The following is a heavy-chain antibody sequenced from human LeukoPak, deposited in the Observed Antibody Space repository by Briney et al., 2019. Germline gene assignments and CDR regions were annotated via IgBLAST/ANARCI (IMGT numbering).Heavy chain of an antibody. J-gene: IGHJ4*02. CDR1: GGTFSSYA. V-gene: IGHV1-69*05. D-gene: IGHD3-22*01. Sequence: SSVKVSCKASGGTFSSYAISWARQAPGQGLEWMGGIIPIFGTANYAQKFQGRVTITTDESTSTAYMELSSLRSEDTAVYYCATHFYYDSSGYYNGDFDYWGQGTLVTVSS. CDR2: IIPIFGTA. CDR3: ATHFYYDSSGYYNGDFDY.